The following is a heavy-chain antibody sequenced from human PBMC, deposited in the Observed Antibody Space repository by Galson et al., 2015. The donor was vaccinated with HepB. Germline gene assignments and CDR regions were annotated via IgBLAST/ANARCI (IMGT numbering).Heavy chain of an antibody. J-gene: IGHJ6*02. Sequence: SVKVSCKASGYTFTGYYMHWVRQAPGQGLEWMGWINPNSGGTNYAQKFQGWVTMTRDTSISTAYMELSRLRSDDTAVYYCAREGNVEYSSSYLAGMDVWGQGTTVTVSS. CDR2: INPNSGGT. D-gene: IGHD6-6*01. CDR3: AREGNVEYSSSYLAGMDV. V-gene: IGHV1-2*04. CDR1: GYTFTGYY.